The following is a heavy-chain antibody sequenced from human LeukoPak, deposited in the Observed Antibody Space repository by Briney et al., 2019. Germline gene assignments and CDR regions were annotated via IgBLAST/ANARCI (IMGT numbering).Heavy chain of an antibody. Sequence: GESLKISCKGSGYSFTSYWIGWVRQMPGKGLEWIGIIYPGDSDTTYSPSFQGQVTISADKSISTAYLQWSSLKASDTAMYYCARRDGYCSSTSCYADYYYGMDVWGQGTTVTVSS. CDR2: IYPGDSDT. J-gene: IGHJ6*02. CDR3: ARRDGYCSSTSCYADYYYGMDV. D-gene: IGHD2-2*01. V-gene: IGHV5-51*01. CDR1: GYSFTSYW.